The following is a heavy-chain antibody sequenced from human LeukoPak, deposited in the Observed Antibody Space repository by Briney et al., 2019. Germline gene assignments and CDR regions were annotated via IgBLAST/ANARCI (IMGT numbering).Heavy chain of an antibody. CDR3: AKPITISGATDGFDI. V-gene: IGHV3-7*01. D-gene: IGHD3-3*01. CDR2: IKQDGSER. Sequence: PGGSLRLSCAASGFTFSNYEMNWVRQAPGKGLGWVANIKQDGSERYYVDSVKGRFTISRDNAKNSLYMQMNSLRAEDTAVYYCAKPITISGATDGFDIWGQGTKVTVSS. CDR1: GFTFSNYE. J-gene: IGHJ3*02.